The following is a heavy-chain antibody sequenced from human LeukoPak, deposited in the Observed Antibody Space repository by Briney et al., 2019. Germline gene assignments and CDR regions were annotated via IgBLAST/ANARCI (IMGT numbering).Heavy chain of an antibody. CDR1: GGSFSGYY. CDR2: INHSGST. CDR3: ARVNLLLDY. Sequence: PSETPSLTCAVYGGSFSGYYWSWIRQPPGKGLEWIGEINHSGSTNYNPSLKGRVTISVDTSKNQFSLKLSSVTAADTAVYYCARVNLLLDYWGQGTLVTVSS. V-gene: IGHV4-34*01. J-gene: IGHJ4*02.